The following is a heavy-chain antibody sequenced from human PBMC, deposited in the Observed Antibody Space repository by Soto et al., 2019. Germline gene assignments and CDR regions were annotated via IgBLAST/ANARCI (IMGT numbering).Heavy chain of an antibody. Sequence: PGKGLEWVAVIWSDGNNRYYADSVKGRFTISRDNSKTTVYLQMNSLRAEDTAVYFFLAEDGIRDTVPVSAFLLNRSSDL. CDR3: LAEDGIRDTVPVSAFLLNRSSDL. V-gene: IGHV3-33*01. D-gene: IGHD6-13*01. J-gene: IGHJ2*01. CDR2: IWSDGNNR.